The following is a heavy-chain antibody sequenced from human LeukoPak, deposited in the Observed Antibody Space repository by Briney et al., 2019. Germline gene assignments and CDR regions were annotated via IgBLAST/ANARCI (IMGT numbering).Heavy chain of an antibody. D-gene: IGHD3-10*01. V-gene: IGHV4-59*01. CDR3: ASTEPNYYGSGSYFDY. Sequence: SETLSLTCTVSGGSISSYYWSWIRQPPGKGLEWIGYIYYSGSTNYNPSLKSRVTISVDASKNQFSLKLSSATAADTAVYYCASTEPNYYGSGSYFDYWGQGTLVTVSS. CDR1: GGSISSYY. J-gene: IGHJ4*02. CDR2: IYYSGST.